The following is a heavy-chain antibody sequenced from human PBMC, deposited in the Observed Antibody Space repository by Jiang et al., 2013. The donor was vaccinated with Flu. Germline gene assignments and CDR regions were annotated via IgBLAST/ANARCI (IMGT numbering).Heavy chain of an antibody. CDR3: ASMADTAMVGYFDY. CDR2: ISYDGSNK. D-gene: IGHD5-18*01. CDR1: GFTFSSYG. J-gene: IGHJ4*02. Sequence: VQLLESGGGVVQPGRSLRLSCAASGFTFSSYGMHWVRQAPGKGLEWVAVISYDGSNKYYADSVKGRFTISRDNSKNTLYLQMNSLRAEDTAVYYCASMADTAMVGYFDYWGQGTLVTVSS. V-gene: IGHV3-33*05.